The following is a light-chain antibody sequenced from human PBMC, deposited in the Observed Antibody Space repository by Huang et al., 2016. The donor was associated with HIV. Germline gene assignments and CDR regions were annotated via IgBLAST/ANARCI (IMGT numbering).Light chain of an antibody. CDR2: GAS. Sequence: EIVLTQSPGTLSLSPGERATLSCRASQSVSSSYLAWYQQKPGQAPRLLFYGASSRATVIPDRFSGSGSGTDFTLTISRLEPEDFAVYYCQQYDSSPWTFGQGTKVEIK. CDR1: QSVSSSY. V-gene: IGKV3-20*01. CDR3: QQYDSSPWT. J-gene: IGKJ1*01.